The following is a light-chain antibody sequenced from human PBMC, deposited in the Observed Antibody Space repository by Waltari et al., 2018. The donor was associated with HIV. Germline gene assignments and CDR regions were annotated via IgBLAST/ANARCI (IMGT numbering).Light chain of an antibody. CDR3: SSYATTNDFYVL. CDR2: EVY. V-gene: IGLV2-8*01. J-gene: IGLJ2*01. Sequence: QSALTQPPSASGSPGQSVTISCTGTNSDIGTFYYVAWYQQHPGKPPKLIISEVYKRPSGVPNRFSGSKSGNTASLTVSGLQAEDEADYYCSSYATTNDFYVLFGGGTKLTVL. CDR1: NSDIGTFYY.